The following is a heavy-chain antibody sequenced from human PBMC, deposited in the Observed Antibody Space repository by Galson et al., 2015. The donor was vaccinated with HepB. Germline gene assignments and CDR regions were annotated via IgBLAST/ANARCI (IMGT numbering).Heavy chain of an antibody. Sequence: SLRLSCAASGFTVSGNYMTWVRQAPGKGLEWVSVVYRGGGRYYADFVQGRFTISRDDSKNTLYLQLNSLRVEDTAVYYCARSNKGLGSGHYGGGYFDLWGRGILVTVSS. CDR2: VYRGGGR. J-gene: IGHJ2*01. D-gene: IGHD4-23*01. CDR1: GFTVSGNY. V-gene: IGHV3-66*01. CDR3: ARSNKGLGSGHYGGGYFDL.